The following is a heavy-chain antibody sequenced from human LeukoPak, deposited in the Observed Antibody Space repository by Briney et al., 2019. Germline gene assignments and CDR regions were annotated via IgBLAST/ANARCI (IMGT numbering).Heavy chain of an antibody. V-gene: IGHV3-64*01. CDR1: GFTFSNYA. J-gene: IGHJ4*02. Sequence: GGSLRLSCAASGFTFSNYAMHWVRQAPGKGLECVSTISSNGGNTYYANSVKGRFIISRDNSKNTLYPQMGSLRVEDTAVYYCARAGSGYRNPRDYWGQGTLVTVSS. CDR3: ARAGSGYRNPRDY. CDR2: ISSNGGNT. D-gene: IGHD3-22*01.